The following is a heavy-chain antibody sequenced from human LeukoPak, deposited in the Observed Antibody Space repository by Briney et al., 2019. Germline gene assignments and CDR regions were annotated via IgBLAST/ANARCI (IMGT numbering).Heavy chain of an antibody. CDR2: ISSSGSTI. Sequence: QTGGSLRLSCAASGSTFSSFEMHWVRQAPGKGLEWVSYISSSGSTIYYADSVQGRFTISRDNAKNSLYLQMNSLRAEDTAVYYCARSPRGYSFYFDYWGQGTLVTVSS. CDR1: GSTFSSFE. V-gene: IGHV3-48*03. D-gene: IGHD3-22*01. J-gene: IGHJ4*02. CDR3: ARSPRGYSFYFDY.